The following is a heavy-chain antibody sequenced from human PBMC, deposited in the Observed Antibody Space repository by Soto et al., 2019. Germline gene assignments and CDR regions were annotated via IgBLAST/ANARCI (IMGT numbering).Heavy chain of an antibody. CDR3: ARGVIVVVVAAPWHYYGTDV. J-gene: IGHJ6*01. CDR2: IIPNFGTA. D-gene: IGHD2-15*01. CDR1: GGTFSSYA. Sequence: SVKVSCKASGGTFSSYAISWVRQAPGEGLEWMGGIIPNFGTANYAQKFQGRVTITADKSPSTAYMELSSLRSEDTAVYYCARGVIVVVVAAPWHYYGTDVWAQGTLVTVSS. V-gene: IGHV1-69*06.